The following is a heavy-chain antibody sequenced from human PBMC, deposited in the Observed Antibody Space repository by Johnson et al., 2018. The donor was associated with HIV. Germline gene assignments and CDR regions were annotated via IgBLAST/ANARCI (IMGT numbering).Heavy chain of an antibody. CDR3: ARDQPPGYCSGGSCYSGAFDI. CDR1: GFTFSDYY. Sequence: QVQLVESGGGLVKPGGSLRLSCAVSGFTFSDYYMRWLRQAPGKGLEWVSYISSSGSTTYYADSVTGRFTISRPHAKNSLYLQMNSLRAEDTAVYYCARDQPPGYCSGGSCYSGAFDIWGRGTMVTVSS. J-gene: IGHJ3*02. D-gene: IGHD2-15*01. CDR2: ISSSGSTT. V-gene: IGHV3-11*04.